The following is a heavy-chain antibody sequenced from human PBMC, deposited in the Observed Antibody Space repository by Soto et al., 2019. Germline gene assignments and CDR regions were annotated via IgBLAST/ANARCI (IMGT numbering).Heavy chain of an antibody. CDR3: AGGGYGSGRNQSTGFCRSSLRFFFYGLDV. V-gene: IGHV1-69*01. J-gene: IGHJ6*02. CDR2: IIPIFNTP. CDR1: GGTFTNYA. Sequence: QVQLLQSGAEVKKPGSSVKVSCKASGGTFTNYAVTWVRQAPGQGLEWMGGIIPIFNTPKFAQKFQGRVTLAADESTRTAYMALDRLSSYDTGVHYCAGGGYGSGRNQSTGFCRSSLRFFFYGLDVWGQGTSVTVSS. D-gene: IGHD3-10*01.